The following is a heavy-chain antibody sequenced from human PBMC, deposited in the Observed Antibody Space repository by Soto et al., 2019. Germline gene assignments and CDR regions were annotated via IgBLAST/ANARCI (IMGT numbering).Heavy chain of an antibody. V-gene: IGHV5-51*01. CDR1: GYSFTIDC. D-gene: IGHD5-18*01. CDR2: IYPGDSDT. CDR3: AVRYSYGLAAFDI. J-gene: IGHJ3*02. Sequence: PGESLKISCKGSGYSFTIDCIGLVLQMPGKGLEWMGIIYPGDSDTRYSPSFQGQVTISADKSISTACLQWSSLKASDTAMYYCAVRYSYGLAAFDIWGQGTMVTVSS.